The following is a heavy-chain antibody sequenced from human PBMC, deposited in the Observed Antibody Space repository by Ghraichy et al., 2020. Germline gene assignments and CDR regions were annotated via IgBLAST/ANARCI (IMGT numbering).Heavy chain of an antibody. V-gene: IGHV3-48*01. J-gene: IGHJ4*02. D-gene: IGHD1-26*01. CDR1: GVTFSSYS. CDR2: ISSSSSTI. CDR3: ARALGAIFLDY. Sequence: GESLNISCVASGVTFSSYSMNWVRQAPGKGLEWVSYISSSSSTIYYADSVKGRFTISRDNAKNSLYLQMNSLRAEDTAVYYCARALGAIFLDYWGQGTLVTVSS.